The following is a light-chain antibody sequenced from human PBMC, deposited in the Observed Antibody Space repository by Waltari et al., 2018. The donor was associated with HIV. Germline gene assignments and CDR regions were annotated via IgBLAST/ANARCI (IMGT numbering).Light chain of an antibody. CDR1: ELADQY. J-gene: IGLJ1*01. CDR3: QSADSSDSSYV. CDR2: KDG. V-gene: IGLV3-25*03. Sequence: SFELTQPPSVSVSPGQTARITCSGDELADQYVSWYQQKAGQAPVLVMYKDGDGPSGVPERVFASTSGTTVTLIISGVQAEDEADYYCQSADSSDSSYVFGSGTKVTVL.